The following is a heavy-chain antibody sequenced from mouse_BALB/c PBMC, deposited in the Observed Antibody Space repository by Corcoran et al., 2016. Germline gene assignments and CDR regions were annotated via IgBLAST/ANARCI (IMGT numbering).Heavy chain of an antibody. V-gene: IGHV1-9*01. D-gene: IGHD2-1*01. Sequence: QVQLQQSGAELMKPGASVKISCKATGYTFSSYWIEWVKQRPGHGLEWIGEILPGSGSTNFNEKFKGKATFTADTSSNTAYMQLSSLTSEDSAVYYCARGVYGNYDFDYWGQGTTLTVSS. CDR2: ILPGSGST. J-gene: IGHJ2*01. CDR3: ARGVYGNYDFDY. CDR1: GYTFSSYW.